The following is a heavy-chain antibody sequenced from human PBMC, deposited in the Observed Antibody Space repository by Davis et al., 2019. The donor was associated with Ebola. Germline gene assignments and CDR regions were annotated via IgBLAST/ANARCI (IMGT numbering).Heavy chain of an antibody. CDR1: GFTFSSYA. CDR2: ISGSGGST. Sequence: GESLKISCAASGFTFSSYAMSWVRQAPGKGLEWVSAISGSGGSTYYADSVKGRFTISRDNSKNTLYLQMNSLRAEDTAVYYCAKDPDNQLGTFDYWGQGTLVTVSS. CDR3: AKDPDNQLGTFDY. V-gene: IGHV3-23*01. D-gene: IGHD1-1*01. J-gene: IGHJ4*02.